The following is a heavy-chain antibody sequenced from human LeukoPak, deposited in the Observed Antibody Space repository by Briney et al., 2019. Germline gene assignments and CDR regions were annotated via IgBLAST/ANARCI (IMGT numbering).Heavy chain of an antibody. J-gene: IGHJ4*02. CDR1: GYTLTELS. V-gene: IGHV1-24*01. D-gene: IGHD4-17*01. Sequence: AAVTVSFKVSGYTLTELSMHWVRPAPGKGLEWMGGFDPEDGETIYAQKFQGRVTMNEDTSTDTAYMELSSLRSEDTAVYYCATDRSTGDYWVQGTLVTVSS. CDR3: ATDRSTGDY. CDR2: FDPEDGET.